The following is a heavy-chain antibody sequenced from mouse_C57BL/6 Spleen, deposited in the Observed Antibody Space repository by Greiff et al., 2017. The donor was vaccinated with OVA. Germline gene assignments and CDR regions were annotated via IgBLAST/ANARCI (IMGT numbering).Heavy chain of an antibody. J-gene: IGHJ2*01. CDR3: ARHASTVVEGALDY. CDR1: GFTFSDYY. V-gene: IGHV5-12*01. Sequence: EVQLVESGGGLVQPGGSLKLSCAASGFTFSDYYMYWVRQTPEKRLEWVAYISNGGGSTYYPDTVKGRFTISRDNAKNTLYLQMSRLKSEDTAMYYCARHASTVVEGALDYWGQGTTLTVSS. D-gene: IGHD1-1*01. CDR2: ISNGGGST.